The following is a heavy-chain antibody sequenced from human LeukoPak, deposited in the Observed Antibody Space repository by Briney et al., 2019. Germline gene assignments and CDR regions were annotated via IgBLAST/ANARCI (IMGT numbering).Heavy chain of an antibody. CDR1: GGSINNYY. J-gene: IGHJ4*02. Sequence: SSETLSLTCSVSGGSINNYYWSWIRQPPGKGLEWIGYIHYSGATDYNPPFKSRVTISLDTSKNHFSLRLSSVTAADTAVYYCTRWTRVPDSWGQGILVTVSS. CDR2: IHYSGAT. V-gene: IGHV4-59*01. CDR3: TRWTRVPDS. D-gene: IGHD4-17*01.